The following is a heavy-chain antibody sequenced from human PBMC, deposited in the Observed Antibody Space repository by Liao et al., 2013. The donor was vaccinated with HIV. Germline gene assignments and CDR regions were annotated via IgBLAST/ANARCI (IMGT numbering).Heavy chain of an antibody. CDR3: GRLGQPSGSVYTGGFYYMDV. CDR2: ISHSGFT. V-gene: IGHV4-59*01. D-gene: IGHD3-10*01. Sequence: QVQLQESGPGLVKPSETLSLTCTVSGGSISSDYWGWIRQPPGKGLEWIGHISHSGFTNNNPSLKSRATISIDPSNNEFSLDLTSVTAADTAVYYCGRLGQPSGSVYTGGFYYMDVWGNGTTVTVSS. J-gene: IGHJ6*03. CDR1: GGSISSDY.